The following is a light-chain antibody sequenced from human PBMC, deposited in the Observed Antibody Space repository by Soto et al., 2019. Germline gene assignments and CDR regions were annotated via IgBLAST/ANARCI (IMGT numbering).Light chain of an antibody. CDR3: CSYAGSYPWV. CDR2: DVS. Sequence: QSALTQPRSVSGSPGQSVTISCTGTSSDIGDYDYVSWYQQHPGKAPKIIIYDVSERPSGVPDRFSGSKSGNTASLTISGLQAEDEAHYYCCSYAGSYPWVFGGGTKHTVL. V-gene: IGLV2-11*01. J-gene: IGLJ2*01. CDR1: SSDIGDYDY.